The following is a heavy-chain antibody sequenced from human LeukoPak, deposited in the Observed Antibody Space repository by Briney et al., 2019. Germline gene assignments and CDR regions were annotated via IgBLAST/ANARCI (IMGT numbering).Heavy chain of an antibody. V-gene: IGHV3-30*01. CDR2: ISYDGSNK. CDR3: ATNDDFPDS. D-gene: IGHD3-3*01. Sequence: PGGSLRLSCAASGFTFSSYALHWVRQAPGKGLEWVAVISYDGSNKYYADSVKGRFTISRDNSKNTLYLQMNSLRAEDTAAYYCATNDDFPDSWGQGTLVTVSS. J-gene: IGHJ4*02. CDR1: GFTFSSYA.